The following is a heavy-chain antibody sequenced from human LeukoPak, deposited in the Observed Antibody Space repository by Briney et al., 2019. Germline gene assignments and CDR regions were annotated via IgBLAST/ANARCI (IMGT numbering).Heavy chain of an antibody. CDR1: GNTFTSYA. CDR3: ARPYYYDSSGYYHTGFDY. V-gene: IGHV1-3*01. D-gene: IGHD3-22*01. Sequence: ASVKVSCKASGNTFTSYAMHWVRQAPGQRLEWMGWINAGNGNTKYSQKFQGRVTITRDTSASTAYMELSSLRSEDTAVYYCARPYYYDSSGYYHTGFDYWGQGTLVTVSS. J-gene: IGHJ4*02. CDR2: INAGNGNT.